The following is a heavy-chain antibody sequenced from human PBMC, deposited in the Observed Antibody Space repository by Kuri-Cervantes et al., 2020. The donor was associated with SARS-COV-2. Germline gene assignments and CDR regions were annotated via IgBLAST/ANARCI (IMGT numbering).Heavy chain of an antibody. CDR1: GFTFSSYW. CDR2: INSDGSST. D-gene: IGHD3-3*01. CDR3: ARYFGVITVDY. Sequence: GESLKISCAASGFTFSSYWMHWVRQAPGKGLVWGSRINSDGSSTSYADSVKGRFTISRDNAKNSLYLQMNSLRVEDTAVYYCARYFGVITVDYWGRGTLVTVSS. J-gene: IGHJ4*02. V-gene: IGHV3-74*01.